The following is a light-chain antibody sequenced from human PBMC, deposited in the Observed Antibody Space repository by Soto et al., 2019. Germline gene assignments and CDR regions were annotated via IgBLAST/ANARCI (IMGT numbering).Light chain of an antibody. CDR1: QSISIW. Sequence: DIQMTQSPSTLSASVGDRVTITCRASQSISIWLAWYQQKPGKAPKLLIYKASGLESGAPSRFSGSGSGTEFTLTISSLQPDDFATYYCLQYNSYPWTFGQGTKVEIK. CDR3: LQYNSYPWT. J-gene: IGKJ1*01. CDR2: KAS. V-gene: IGKV1-5*03.